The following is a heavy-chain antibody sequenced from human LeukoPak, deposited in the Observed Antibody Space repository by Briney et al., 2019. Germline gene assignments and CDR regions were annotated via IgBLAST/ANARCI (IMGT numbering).Heavy chain of an antibody. CDR1: GFTFGDYT. CDR2: IRSKAYGGTT. CDR3: TSSSGVRSYRYGEY. J-gene: IGHJ4*02. V-gene: IGHV3-49*03. D-gene: IGHD3-16*02. Sequence: GGSLRLSCTASGFTFGDYTMSWFRQAPGKGLEWVGFIRSKAYGGTTEYAASVKGRFTISRDDSKSIAYLQMNSLKTEDTAVYYCTSSSGVRSYRYGEYWGQGTLVTVSS.